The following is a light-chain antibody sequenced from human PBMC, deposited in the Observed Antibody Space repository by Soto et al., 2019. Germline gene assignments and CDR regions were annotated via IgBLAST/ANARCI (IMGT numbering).Light chain of an antibody. CDR3: QQYGSSPFT. CDR2: GAS. J-gene: IGKJ3*01. CDR1: QSVSSNY. V-gene: IGKV3-20*01. Sequence: EIVLTQSPGTLSLSPGERATLSCRASQSVSSNYLTWYQQKPGQAPRLLIYGASSRATGIPDRFSGSGSGADFTLTISRLEPEDFAVYYCQQYGSSPFTFDPGTKVDIK.